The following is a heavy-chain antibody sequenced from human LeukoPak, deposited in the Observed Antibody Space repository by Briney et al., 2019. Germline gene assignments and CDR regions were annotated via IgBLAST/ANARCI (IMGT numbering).Heavy chain of an antibody. CDR1: GYSISSGYY. D-gene: IGHD3-22*01. CDR2: IYHSGST. CDR3: ARVYYEGDYFDY. Sequence: PSETLSLTCTVSGYSISSGYYWGWIRQPPGKGLEWIGSIYHSGSTYYNPSLKSRVTISVDTSKNQFSLKLSSVTAADTAVYYCARVYYEGDYFDYWGQGTLVTVSS. J-gene: IGHJ4*02. V-gene: IGHV4-38-2*02.